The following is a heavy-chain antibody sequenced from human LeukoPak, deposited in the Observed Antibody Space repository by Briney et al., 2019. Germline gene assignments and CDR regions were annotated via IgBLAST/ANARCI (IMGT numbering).Heavy chain of an antibody. V-gene: IGHV3-53*01. CDR1: GFSATSNY. CDR3: ARVESGSGVLDS. Sequence: GGSLRLPCAASGFSATSNYMTWVRQAPGKGLEWVSILYSDGRRHFADSAKGRFTISRDISKNTLHLQMNSLRADDTAVYYCARVESGSGVLDSWGRGTLVTVSS. D-gene: IGHD3-3*01. J-gene: IGHJ4*02. CDR2: LYSDGRR.